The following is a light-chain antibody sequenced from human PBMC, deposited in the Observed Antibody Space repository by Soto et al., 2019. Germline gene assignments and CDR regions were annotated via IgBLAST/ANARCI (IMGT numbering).Light chain of an antibody. CDR1: QSVSSY. V-gene: IGKV3-11*01. Sequence: ELVLTQSPATLSLSPGERATLSCRASQSVSSYLAWYQQKPGQAPRLLIYDASNRATGIPARFSGSGSGTDLTLTISSLEPEDFAVYYCQQRSNWPWTFGQGTKV. J-gene: IGKJ1*01. CDR3: QQRSNWPWT. CDR2: DAS.